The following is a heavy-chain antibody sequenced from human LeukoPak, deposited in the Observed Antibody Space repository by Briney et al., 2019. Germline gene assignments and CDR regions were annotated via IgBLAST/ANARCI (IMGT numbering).Heavy chain of an antibody. V-gene: IGHV3-30*18. Sequence: SGRSLRLSCAASGFTFSTYGMHWVRQAPGMGLEWVAVISSDGSNKYYADSVKGRFTISRDNSKNTLYLQMNSLRAEDTAVYYCAKRGYSYSFDYWGQGTLVTVSS. CDR3: AKRGYSYSFDY. D-gene: IGHD5-18*01. CDR2: ISSDGSNK. J-gene: IGHJ4*02. CDR1: GFTFSTYG.